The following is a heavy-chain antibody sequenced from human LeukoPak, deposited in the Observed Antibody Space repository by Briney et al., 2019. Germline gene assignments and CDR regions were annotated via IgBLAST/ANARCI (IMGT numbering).Heavy chain of an antibody. J-gene: IGHJ5*02. D-gene: IGHD3-10*01. CDR3: ATDLIHYYASGAKT. CDR2: ITTSSSYI. CDR1: GFSFSSYS. V-gene: IGHV3-21*01. Sequence: GGSLRPSCAASGFSFSSYSMNWVRQAPGKGLEWVSSITTSSSYIYYADSVKGRFTTSRDNAKNSLFLQMNSLRAEDTAVYYCATDLIHYYASGAKTWGQGTLVTVSS.